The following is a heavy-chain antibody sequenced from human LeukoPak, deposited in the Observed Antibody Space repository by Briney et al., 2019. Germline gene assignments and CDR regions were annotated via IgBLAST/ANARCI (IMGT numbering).Heavy chain of an antibody. CDR2: INPSGGST. CDR3: ARDPGDCSGGSCYSSAFY. D-gene: IGHD2-15*01. J-gene: IGHJ4*02. CDR1: GYTFTSYY. V-gene: IGHV1-46*01. Sequence: GASVKVSCKASGYTFTSYYMHWVRQAPGQGLEWMGIINPSGGSTSYAQKFQGRVTMTRDTSTSTVYMELSSLRSEDTAVYYCARDPGDCSGGSCYSSAFYWGQGTLVTVSS.